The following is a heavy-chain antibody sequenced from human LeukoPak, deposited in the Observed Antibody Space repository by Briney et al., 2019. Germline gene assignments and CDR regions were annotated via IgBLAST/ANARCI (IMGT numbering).Heavy chain of an antibody. J-gene: IGHJ4*02. CDR3: ARVVVVVAATDYFDY. CDR2: MYLSGTT. D-gene: IGHD2-15*01. V-gene: IGHV4-4*02. CDR1: GDSINSLDL. Sequence: SETLSLTCTVSGDSINSLDLWSWVRQPPGKGLEWIGEMYLSGTTHSNPSVKSRVTISIDKSKNQFFLNLSSVTAADTAVYYCARVVVVVAATDYFDYWGQGTLVTVSS.